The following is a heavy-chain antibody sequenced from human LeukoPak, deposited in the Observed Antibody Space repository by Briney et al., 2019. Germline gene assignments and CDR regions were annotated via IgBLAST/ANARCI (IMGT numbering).Heavy chain of an antibody. V-gene: IGHV4-61*02. CDR1: GASVSTTPYY. J-gene: IGHJ5*02. CDR3: AASWNDERCFDP. Sequence: SQTLSLTCKVSGASVSTTPYYWTWIRQPAGKGLEWIGRIFNTGPANYNPSFKSRVTISLDTSKNEFSLNLNSVTAADTAVYFCAASWNDERCFDPWGQGTLDIVSS. CDR2: IFNTGPA. D-gene: IGHD1-1*01.